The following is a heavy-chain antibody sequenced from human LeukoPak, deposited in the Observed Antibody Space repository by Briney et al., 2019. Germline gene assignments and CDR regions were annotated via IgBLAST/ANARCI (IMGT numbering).Heavy chain of an antibody. D-gene: IGHD2/OR15-2a*01. V-gene: IGHV3-11*06. J-gene: IGHJ3*02. CDR1: GFTVSTDH. CDR3: LPLLSRPYVEDGFDI. CDR2: ISSSSSYT. Sequence: PGGSLRLSCAASGFTVSTDHMSWIRQAPGKGLEWVSYISSSSSYTKYADSVKGRFTISRDNARNSLYLQMNSLRAEDTAVYYCLPLLSRPYVEDGFDIWGQGTMVTVSS.